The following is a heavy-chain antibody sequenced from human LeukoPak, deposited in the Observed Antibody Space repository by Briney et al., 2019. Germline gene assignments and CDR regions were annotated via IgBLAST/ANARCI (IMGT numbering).Heavy chain of an antibody. J-gene: IGHJ6*02. CDR3: ARLETQLFDYYYYYGMDV. V-gene: IGHV1-69*13. CDR1: GGTFGSHA. Sequence: ASVKVSCKAPGGTFGSHAISWVRQAPGQGLEWIGGIIPIFDTTIYGKEFQGRVTITADESTSTAYMELSSLRSEDTAVYYCARLETQLFDYYYYYGMDVWGQGTTVTVSS. D-gene: IGHD2-2*01. CDR2: IIPIFDTT.